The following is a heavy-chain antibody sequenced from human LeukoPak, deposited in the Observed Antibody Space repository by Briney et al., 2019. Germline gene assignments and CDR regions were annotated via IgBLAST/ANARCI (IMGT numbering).Heavy chain of an antibody. Sequence: PAETLSLTCGISGGSLSAYYWNWIRQPPGKGLEWIGEINHSGITDHNPSLKSRVTISLDTSKNQFSLKLSSVTAADTAVYFCARRGYFDGSGLDHWGQGTLVTVSS. CDR3: ARRGYFDGSGLDH. V-gene: IGHV4-34*01. CDR1: GGSLSAYY. CDR2: INHSGIT. D-gene: IGHD3-22*01. J-gene: IGHJ4*02.